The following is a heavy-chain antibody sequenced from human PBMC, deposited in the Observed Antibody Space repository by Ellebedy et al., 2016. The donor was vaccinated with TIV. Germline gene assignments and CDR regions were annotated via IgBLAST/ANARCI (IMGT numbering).Heavy chain of an antibody. D-gene: IGHD4-23*01. CDR1: GFTFSDYF. Sequence: GESLKISCAGSGFTFSDYFMTWGRQAPGKGLEWVSYITNTGSTIYYADSVKGRFTISRDNTKNSLYLHMNSLRAEDTAVYYCAKSTVINPEGDAYDIWGQGTLVTVSS. CDR3: AKSTVINPEGDAYDI. J-gene: IGHJ4*02. V-gene: IGHV3-11*04. CDR2: ITNTGSTI.